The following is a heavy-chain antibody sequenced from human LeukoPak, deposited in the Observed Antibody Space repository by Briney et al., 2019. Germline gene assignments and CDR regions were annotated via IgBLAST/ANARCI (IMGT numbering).Heavy chain of an antibody. CDR1: GFTFGDYA. J-gene: IGHJ4*02. CDR3: TRVKGRELLWFGESTPDY. V-gene: IGHV3-49*04. CDR2: IRSKAYGGTT. D-gene: IGHD3-10*01. Sequence: GRSLRLSCTASGFTFGDYAVSWVRQAPGKGLEGVGFIRSKAYGGTTEYAASVKGRFTISREDSKSIAYLQINSLKTEDTAVYYCTRVKGRELLWFGESTPDYWGQGTLVTVSS.